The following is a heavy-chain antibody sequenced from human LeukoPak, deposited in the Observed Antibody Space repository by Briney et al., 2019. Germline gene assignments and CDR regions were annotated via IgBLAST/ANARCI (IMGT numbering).Heavy chain of an antibody. J-gene: IGHJ4*02. Sequence: GGSLRLSCAASGFTFDNYGMSWARQVPGKGLEWVSSINGNGGGTAYADSVKGRFTISRDNVKNSLYLQMNSLRAEDTAFYYCVRHDFWSGFKGGDYWGQGTLVTVSS. D-gene: IGHD3-3*01. CDR3: VRHDFWSGFKGGDY. V-gene: IGHV3-20*04. CDR1: GFTFDNYG. CDR2: INGNGGGT.